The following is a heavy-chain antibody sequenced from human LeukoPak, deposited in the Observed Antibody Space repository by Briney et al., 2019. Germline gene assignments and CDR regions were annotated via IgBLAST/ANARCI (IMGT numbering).Heavy chain of an antibody. D-gene: IGHD3-10*01. CDR2: IYYSGST. CDR3: ARDTYYYGSGSYPADAFDI. Sequence: SETLSLTCTVSGGSISSSSYYWGWIRQPPGTGLEWIGSIYYSGSTYYNPSLKSRVTISVDTSKNQFSLKLSSVTAADTAVYYCARDTYYYGSGSYPADAFDIWGQGTMVTVSS. J-gene: IGHJ3*02. CDR1: GGSISSSSYY. V-gene: IGHV4-39*07.